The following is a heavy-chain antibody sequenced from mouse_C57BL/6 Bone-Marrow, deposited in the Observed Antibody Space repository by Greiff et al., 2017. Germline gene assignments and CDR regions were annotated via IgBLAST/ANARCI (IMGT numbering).Heavy chain of an antibody. D-gene: IGHD2-4*01. V-gene: IGHV1-62-2*01. CDR3: ARHEEGCPRYDYDLAWFAY. J-gene: IGHJ3*01. CDR1: GYTFTEYT. Sequence: QVQLKQSGAELVKPGASVKLSCKASGYTFTEYTIHWVKQRSGQGLEWIGWFYPGSGSIKYNEKFKDKATLTADKSSSTVYMELSRLTSEDSAVYFCARHEEGCPRYDYDLAWFAYWGQGTLVTVSA. CDR2: FYPGSGSI.